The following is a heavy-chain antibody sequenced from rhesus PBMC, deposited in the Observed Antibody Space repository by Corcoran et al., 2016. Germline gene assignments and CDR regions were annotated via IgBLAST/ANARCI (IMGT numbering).Heavy chain of an antibody. Sequence: QVQLQESGPGVVKPSETLSLTCAVSGGSISDSYRWSWIRQPPGKGLEWIGYIYGSRTSTNYNHSLKSRVTISKDTSKNQFSLKLSSVTAADTAVYYCARDGVLTGFDYWGQGVLVTVSS. CDR1: GGSISDSYR. CDR3: ARDGVLTGFDY. V-gene: IGHV4S10*01. D-gene: IGHD3-34*01. CDR2: IYGSRTST. J-gene: IGHJ4*01.